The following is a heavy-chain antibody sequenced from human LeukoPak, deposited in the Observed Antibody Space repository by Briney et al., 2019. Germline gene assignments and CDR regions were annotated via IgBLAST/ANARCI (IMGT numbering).Heavy chain of an antibody. CDR3: TRDGRGYTYGNDY. CDR2: ISGSGGST. CDR1: GFTFSSYA. J-gene: IGHJ4*02. D-gene: IGHD5-18*01. V-gene: IGHV3-23*01. Sequence: GGSLRLSCAASGFTFSSYAMSWVRQAPGKGLEWVSAISGSGGSTYYADSVKGRFTISRDNSKNTLYLQMNSLRAEDTALYYCTRDGRGYTYGNDYWGQGTLVTVSS.